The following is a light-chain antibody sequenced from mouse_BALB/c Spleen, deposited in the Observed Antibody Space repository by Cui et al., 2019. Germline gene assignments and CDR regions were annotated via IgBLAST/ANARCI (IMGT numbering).Light chain of an antibody. J-gene: IGKJ1*01. CDR3: QQGQSYPRT. CDR2: KAS. Sequence: QMNQSPSSLSASLGDTITITCHASQNINVWLSWYQQKPGNSPKLLIDKASNLQTGVPSRFSGSGSGRGFTLTISSLQPEDIATYYCQQGQSYPRTFGGGTKLEIK. CDR1: QNINVW. V-gene: IGKV11-125*01.